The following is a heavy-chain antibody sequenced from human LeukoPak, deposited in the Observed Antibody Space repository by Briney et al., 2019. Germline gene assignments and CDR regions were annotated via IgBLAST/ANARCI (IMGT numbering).Heavy chain of an antibody. CDR2: IYSGGST. V-gene: IGHV3-53*01. CDR1: GFTVSSNY. CDR3: AKGDYDSSGYQN. Sequence: GGSLRLSCAASGFTVSSNYMSWVRQAPGKGLEWVSVIYSGGSTYYADSVKGRFTISRDNSKNMLYLQMNSLRAEDTAVYYCAKGDYDSSGYQNWGQGTLVTVSS. J-gene: IGHJ4*02. D-gene: IGHD3-22*01.